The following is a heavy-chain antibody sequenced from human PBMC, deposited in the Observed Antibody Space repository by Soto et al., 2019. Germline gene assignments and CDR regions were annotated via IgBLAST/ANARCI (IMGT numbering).Heavy chain of an antibody. Sequence: GGSLRLSCAASGFTFSSYSMNWVRQAPGKGLEWVSYISSSSTIYYADSVKGRFTISRDNAKNSLYLQMNSLRDDDTAVYYCARDDVVVVAATFDYWGQGTLVTVSS. D-gene: IGHD2-15*01. V-gene: IGHV3-48*02. CDR1: GFTFSSYS. J-gene: IGHJ4*02. CDR3: ARDDVVVVAATFDY. CDR2: ISSSSTI.